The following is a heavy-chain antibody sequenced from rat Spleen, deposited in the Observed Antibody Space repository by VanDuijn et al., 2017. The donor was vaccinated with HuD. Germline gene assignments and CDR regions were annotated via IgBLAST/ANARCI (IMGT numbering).Heavy chain of an antibody. D-gene: IGHD1-9*01. CDR2: ISSGGST. J-gene: IGHJ4*01. Sequence: QVQLKESGPGLVQPSQTLSLTCTVSGFSLISNGVSWVRQPPGKGLEWIAAISSGGSTYFNSVLKSRLSISRDTSKSQVFLKVNSLQPEDTGTYYCVRHEDYGYTYAPYIMDVWGQGASVTVSS. CDR1: GFSLISNG. V-gene: IGHV2S12*01. CDR3: VRHEDYGYTYAPYIMDV.